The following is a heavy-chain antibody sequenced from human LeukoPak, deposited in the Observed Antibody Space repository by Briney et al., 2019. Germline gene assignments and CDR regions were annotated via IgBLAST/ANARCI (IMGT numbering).Heavy chain of an antibody. J-gene: IGHJ4*02. D-gene: IGHD1-26*01. Sequence: ASVKVSCKVSGITLNDLSIQWVRQAPGKGLEWMGGFHPEDGETIYAPKFQARVTMTQDTYEDTAYMELSSLRSEDTAVYYCATDGIPGATTTLDYWGQGTLVTVSS. CDR2: FHPEDGET. CDR1: GITLNDLS. V-gene: IGHV1-24*01. CDR3: ATDGIPGATTTLDY.